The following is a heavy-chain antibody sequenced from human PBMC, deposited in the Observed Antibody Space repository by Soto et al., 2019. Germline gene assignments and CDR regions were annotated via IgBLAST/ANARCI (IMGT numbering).Heavy chain of an antibody. CDR3: ARAQLLPDDAFDA. J-gene: IGHJ3*01. Sequence: QLVESGGGLVQPGGSLRLSFAASGFTFSNFWMHWVRQAPGKGPVWVSRINGDGSSTSHADSVKGRFTISRDNAENTLFLQMSGLRAEDTAVYYCARAQLLPDDAFDAWGRGTVVTVSS. CDR2: INGDGSST. V-gene: IGHV3-74*01. D-gene: IGHD2-2*01. CDR1: GFTFSNFW.